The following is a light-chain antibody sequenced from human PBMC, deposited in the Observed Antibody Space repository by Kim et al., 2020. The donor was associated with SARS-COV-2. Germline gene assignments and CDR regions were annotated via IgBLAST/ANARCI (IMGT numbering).Light chain of an antibody. Sequence: SQPATLDCTGTSNSVGNQGAAGLQQHHGHPPTPLPDRNNNRPSGISARLSASRSGDTASLTITGLQPGDEADYYCSAWDSSLSAWVFGGGTQLTVL. V-gene: IGLV10-54*01. CDR1: SNSVGNQG. CDR2: RNN. CDR3: SAWDSSLSAWV. J-gene: IGLJ3*02.